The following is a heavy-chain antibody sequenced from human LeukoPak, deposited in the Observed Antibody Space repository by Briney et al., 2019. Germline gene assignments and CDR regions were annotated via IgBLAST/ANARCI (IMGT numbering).Heavy chain of an antibody. D-gene: IGHD6-13*01. CDR3: ARDASPGYHYFDY. Sequence: GGSPRLSCAASGFTVSSNYMSWVRQAPGKGLEWVANIKQDGSEKYYVDSVKGRLTISRDNAKNSLYLQMNSLRAEDTAVYYCARDASPGYHYFDYWGQGTLVTVSS. J-gene: IGHJ4*02. CDR1: GFTVSSNY. CDR2: IKQDGSEK. V-gene: IGHV3-7*01.